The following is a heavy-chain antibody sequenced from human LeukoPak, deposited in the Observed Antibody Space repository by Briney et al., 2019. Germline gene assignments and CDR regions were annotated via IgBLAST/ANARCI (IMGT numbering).Heavy chain of an antibody. Sequence: GGSLRLSCAVSGFTFKDYWMHWVRQVPGKGLVWVSCMNTVGSDRRYAGSVEGRFTISRDSANNRLYLVMNSLRVEDTAVYYCARGLLPGVGMGDYWGQGTLVTVSS. CDR1: GFTFKDYW. D-gene: IGHD6-13*01. J-gene: IGHJ4*02. CDR3: ARGLLPGVGMGDY. V-gene: IGHV3-74*01. CDR2: MNTVGSDR.